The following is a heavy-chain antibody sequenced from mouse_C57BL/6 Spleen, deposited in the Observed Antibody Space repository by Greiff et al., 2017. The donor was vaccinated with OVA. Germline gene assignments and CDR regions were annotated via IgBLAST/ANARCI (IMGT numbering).Heavy chain of an antibody. CDR1: GFSLTSYG. Sequence: QVQLKESGPGLVQPSQSLSITCTVSGFSLTSYGVHWVRQSPGKGLEWLGVIWSGGSTDYNAAFISRLSISKDNSKSQVFFKMNSLQADDTAIYYCARSSIYYYGSSRYYAMDYWGQGTSVTVSS. CDR3: ARSSIYYYGSSRYYAMDY. CDR2: IWSGGST. V-gene: IGHV2-2*01. D-gene: IGHD1-1*01. J-gene: IGHJ4*01.